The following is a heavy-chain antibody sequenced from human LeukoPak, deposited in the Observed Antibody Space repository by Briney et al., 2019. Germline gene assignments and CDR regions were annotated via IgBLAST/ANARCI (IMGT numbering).Heavy chain of an antibody. V-gene: IGHV3-21*01. CDR2: ISSSSSYI. J-gene: IGHJ5*02. CDR1: GFTFSSYS. D-gene: IGHD2-8*01. Sequence: GGSLRLSCAASGFTFSSYSMNWVRQAPGKGLEWVSSISSSSSYIYYADSVKGRFTISRDNAKNPLYLQMNSLRAEDTAVYYCARDRMGPSSYNWFDPWGQGTLVTVSS. CDR3: ARDRMGPSSYNWFDP.